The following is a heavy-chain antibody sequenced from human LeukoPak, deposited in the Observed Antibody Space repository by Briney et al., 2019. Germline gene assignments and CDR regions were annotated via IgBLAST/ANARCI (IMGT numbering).Heavy chain of an antibody. CDR3: ARGLQRRSSYCMDV. V-gene: IGHV1-8*01. Sequence: ASVKVSCKASGYTFTSYDINWVRQATGQGLEWMGWMNPNSGNTGYAQKFQGRVTMTRNTSISTAYMELSSLRSEDTAVYYCARGLQRRSSYCMDVWGKGTTVTVSS. J-gene: IGHJ6*03. D-gene: IGHD1-1*01. CDR2: MNPNSGNT. CDR1: GYTFTSYD.